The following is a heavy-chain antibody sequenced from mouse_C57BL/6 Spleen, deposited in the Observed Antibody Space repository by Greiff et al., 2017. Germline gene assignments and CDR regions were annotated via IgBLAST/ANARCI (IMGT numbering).Heavy chain of an antibody. CDR2: ISSGSSPI. CDR1: GFTFSDYG. J-gene: IGHJ4*01. V-gene: IGHV5-17*01. Sequence: VQLKESGGGLVKPGGSLKLSCAASGFTFSDYGMHWVRQAPEKGLEWVAYISSGSSPIYYAATVTGRFTISRDNAENTLCLQMTRLRSEDTAMYYGEKTATFYAMDYWGQGTSVTVSS. D-gene: IGHD4-1*01. CDR3: EKTATFYAMDY.